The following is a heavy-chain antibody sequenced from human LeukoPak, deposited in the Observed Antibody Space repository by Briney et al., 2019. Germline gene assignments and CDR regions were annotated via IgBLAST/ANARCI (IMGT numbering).Heavy chain of an antibody. CDR3: VRWYRGFDS. Sequence: GGSLRLSCTASGFTFSDHYMDWLHQAPGKGVEWVACIRNKANSYTTVYAASVKYRFTISRDDSNSLYLQMNSLTTEDTAVYHCVRWYRGFDSWGQGNLVTVSS. CDR1: GFTFSDHY. J-gene: IGHJ4*02. D-gene: IGHD1-1*01. V-gene: IGHV3-72*01. CDR2: IRNKANSYTT.